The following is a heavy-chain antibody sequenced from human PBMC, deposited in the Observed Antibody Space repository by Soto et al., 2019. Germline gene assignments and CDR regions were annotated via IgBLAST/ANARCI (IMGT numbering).Heavy chain of an antibody. V-gene: IGHV4-30-2*01. CDR3: AIEVDGYSEVDD. CDR2: IYHGGST. D-gene: IGHD5-18*01. CDR1: GASVTRDGNF. Sequence: QVQLRESGSGLVKPSQTLSLTFSVSGASVTRDGNFWTWIRQPPGQGLEFVASIYHGGSTSYNPSLRRRVTISLDRSKTQFSLKLTSVTAADTAVYSCAIEVDGYSEVDDLGHGTLGTVSA. J-gene: IGHJ4*01.